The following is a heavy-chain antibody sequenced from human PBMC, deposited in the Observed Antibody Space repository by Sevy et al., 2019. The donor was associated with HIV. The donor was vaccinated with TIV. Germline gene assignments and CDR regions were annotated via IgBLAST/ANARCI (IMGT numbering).Heavy chain of an antibody. J-gene: IGHJ6*02. V-gene: IGHV3-49*03. CDR2: IRSKAYGGTT. CDR1: GFTFGDYA. D-gene: IGHD3-10*01. CDR3: IRDTGITMVRGVNYYGMDV. Sequence: GGSLRLSCTTSGFTFGDYAMSWFRQAPGKGLEWVGFIRSKAYGGTTEYAASVKGRFTISRDDSKSIAYLQMNSLKTEDTAVYYCIRDTGITMVRGVNYYGMDVWDQGTTVTVSS.